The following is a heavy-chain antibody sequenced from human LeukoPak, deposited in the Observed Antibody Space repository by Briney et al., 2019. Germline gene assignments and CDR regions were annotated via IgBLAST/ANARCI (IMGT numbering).Heavy chain of an antibody. Sequence: GRSLRLSCAASGFTFSSYGMHWVRQAPGKGLEWVAVIWYDGSNKYYADSVKGRFTISRDNSKNTLYLQMNSLRAEDTAVYYCARDMNRISYFDYWGQGTLVTVSS. V-gene: IGHV3-33*08. CDR3: ARDMNRISYFDY. CDR1: GFTFSSYG. J-gene: IGHJ4*02. D-gene: IGHD2/OR15-2a*01. CDR2: IWYDGSNK.